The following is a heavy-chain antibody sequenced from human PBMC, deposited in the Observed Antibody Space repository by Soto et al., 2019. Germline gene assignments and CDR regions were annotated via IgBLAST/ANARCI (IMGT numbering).Heavy chain of an antibody. CDR2: IYYSGST. CDR1: GGSISSGDYY. J-gene: IGHJ4*02. Sequence: SETLSLTCTVSGGSISSGDYYWSWIRQPPGKGLEWIGYIYYSGSTYYNPSLKSRVTISVDTSKNQFSLKLSSVTAADTAVYYCARFMTTLEGGDYWGQGTLVTVSS. D-gene: IGHD3-16*01. V-gene: IGHV4-30-4*01. CDR3: ARFMTTLEGGDY.